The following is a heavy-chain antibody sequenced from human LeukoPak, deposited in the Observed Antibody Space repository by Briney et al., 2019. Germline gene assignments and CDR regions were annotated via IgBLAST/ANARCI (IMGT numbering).Heavy chain of an antibody. CDR3: ASYLDSSGYLQYLQP. J-gene: IGHJ1*01. V-gene: IGHV4-39*01. CDR1: GDSISSSRYY. Sequence: SETLSLTCTVSGDSISSSRYYWVWIRQPPGKGLEWIGTIYQSGSTYYNPPLKSRVTISADTSKNQFSLMLHSVTAADAAIYYCASYLDSSGYLQYLQPWGQGTLVTVSS. D-gene: IGHD3-22*01. CDR2: IYQSGST.